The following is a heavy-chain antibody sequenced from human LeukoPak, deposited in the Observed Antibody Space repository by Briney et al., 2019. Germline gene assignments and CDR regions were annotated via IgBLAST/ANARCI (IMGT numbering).Heavy chain of an antibody. D-gene: IGHD3-22*01. V-gene: IGHV4-59*01. Sequence: PSETLSLTCTVSGGSISSYYWSWIRQPPGKGLEWIGYIYYSGSTNYNPSLKSRVTMSLDTSKNQFSLSLSSVTAADTAVYYCARDNDSSGYYRSDAFEIWGQGTLVSVSS. CDR3: ARDNDSSGYYRSDAFEI. J-gene: IGHJ3*02. CDR2: IYYSGST. CDR1: GGSISSYY.